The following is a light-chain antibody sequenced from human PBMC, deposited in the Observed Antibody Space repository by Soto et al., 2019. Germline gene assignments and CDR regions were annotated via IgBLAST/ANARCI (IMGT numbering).Light chain of an antibody. CDR2: DAS. V-gene: IGKV1-33*01. CDR1: QDISNY. J-gene: IGKJ1*01. Sequence: DIQMTQSPSSLSASVGDRVTITCQASQDISNYLNWYQQKPGKAPKLLIYDASNLETGVPSRFSGSGSGTDFTFTISSLQPEDIATYYCQHYANLPRTFVQGTKVEIK. CDR3: QHYANLPRT.